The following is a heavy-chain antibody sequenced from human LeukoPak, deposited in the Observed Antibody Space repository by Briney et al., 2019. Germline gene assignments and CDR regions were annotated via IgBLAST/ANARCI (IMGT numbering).Heavy chain of an antibody. J-gene: IGHJ4*02. V-gene: IGHV4-34*01. D-gene: IGHD3-22*01. CDR2: INHSGST. CDR3: ARAGYDSSGYYYANDY. CDR1: GGSFSGYY. Sequence: SSETLSLTCAVYGGSFSGYYWSWIRQPPGKGLEWIGEINHSGSTNYNPSLKSRVTISVDTSKNQFSLKLSSVTAADTAVYYCARAGYDSSGYYYANDYWGQGTLVTVSS.